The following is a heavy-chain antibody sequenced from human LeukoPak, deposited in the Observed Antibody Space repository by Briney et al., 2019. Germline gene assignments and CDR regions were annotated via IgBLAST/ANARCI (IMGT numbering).Heavy chain of an antibody. CDR1: GFTFSGSA. V-gene: IGHV3-73*01. CDR2: IRSKANSYAT. CDR3: AKEPHSSGWYWRWSD. D-gene: IGHD6-19*01. Sequence: PGGSLKLSCAASGFTFSGSAMHWVRQASGKGLEWVGRIRSKANSYATAYAASVKGRFTISRDDSKNTAYLQMNSLKTEDTAVYYCAKEPHSSGWYWRWSDWGQGTLVTVSS. J-gene: IGHJ4*02.